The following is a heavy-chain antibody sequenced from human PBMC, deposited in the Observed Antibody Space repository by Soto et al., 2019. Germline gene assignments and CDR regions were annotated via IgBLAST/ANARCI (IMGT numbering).Heavy chain of an antibody. D-gene: IGHD1-26*01. CDR1: GFTFSSYG. V-gene: IGHV3-30*03. CDR3: ARSPYSVSYLAYFDY. J-gene: IGHJ4*02. CDR2: ISYDGSNK. Sequence: QVQLVESGGGVVQPGRSLRLSCAASGFTFSSYGMHWVRQAPGKGLEWVAVISYDGSNKHYADSVKGRFTISGDNPKNTLYLQMNSLRAEDTAVYYCARSPYSVSYLAYFDYWGQGTLVTVTS.